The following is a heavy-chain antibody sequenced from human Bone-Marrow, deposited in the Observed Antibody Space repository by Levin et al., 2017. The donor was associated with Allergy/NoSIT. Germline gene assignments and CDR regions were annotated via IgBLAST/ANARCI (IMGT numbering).Heavy chain of an antibody. CDR1: GFTFSSYW. Sequence: LSLTCAASGFTFSSYWINWVRQAPGKGLEWVANINQDGSKTNYVDSVKGRFTLSRDNAKNSVYLQMSSLRGEDTSVYYCARDAEYKSGAGWYDVFDIWGQGTMVTVSS. CDR2: INQDGSKT. J-gene: IGHJ3*02. CDR3: ARDAEYKSGAGWYDVFDI. V-gene: IGHV3-7*04. D-gene: IGHD2-21*01.